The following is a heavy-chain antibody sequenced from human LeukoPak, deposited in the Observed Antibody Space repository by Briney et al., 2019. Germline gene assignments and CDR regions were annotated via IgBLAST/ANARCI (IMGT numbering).Heavy chain of an antibody. CDR3: AKDRGYSGSYAY. V-gene: IGHV3-9*01. Sequence: GGSLGLSCAASGFIFDDYTIHWVRQAPGKGLEWVSGISWNSGRIGYADSVKGRFTISRDNSKNTLYLQMNSLRAEDTAVYYCAKDRGYSGSYAYWGQGTLVTVSS. CDR2: ISWNSGRI. J-gene: IGHJ4*02. CDR1: GFIFDDYT. D-gene: IGHD1-26*01.